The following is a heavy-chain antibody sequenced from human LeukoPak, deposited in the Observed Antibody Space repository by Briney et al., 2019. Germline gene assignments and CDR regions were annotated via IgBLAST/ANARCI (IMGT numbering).Heavy chain of an antibody. CDR3: ARLSIAAAPDY. CDR2: IYYSGTT. Sequence: WIRQPPGKGLEWIGSIYYSGTTYYNPSLKSRVTISVDTSKNQFSLKLTSVTAADTAVYYCARLSIAAAPDYWGQGTLVTVSS. V-gene: IGHV4-39*01. D-gene: IGHD6-13*01. J-gene: IGHJ4*02.